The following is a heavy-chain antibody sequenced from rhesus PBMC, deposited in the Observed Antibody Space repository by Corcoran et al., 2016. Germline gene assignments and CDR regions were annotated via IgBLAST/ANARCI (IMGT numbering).Heavy chain of an antibody. CDR3: AVQYSNFGGWYFDL. V-gene: IGHV3-14*01. CDR2: INSAGRST. J-gene: IGHJ2*01. Sequence: VQLVESGGGLAKPGGSLRLSCAASGFTLSGYWVHWVRQAPGKGLEWISGINSAGRSTDFADSVKGRFTISRENAKNTLFLQMDGLRAEDTAVYYCAVQYSNFGGWYFDLWGPGTPITISS. CDR1: GFTLSGYW. D-gene: IGHD4-23*01.